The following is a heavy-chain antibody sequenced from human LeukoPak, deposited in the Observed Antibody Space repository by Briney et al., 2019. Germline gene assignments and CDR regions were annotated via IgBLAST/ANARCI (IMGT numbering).Heavy chain of an antibody. CDR3: ARGRRSMVRGVLDY. V-gene: IGHV4-34*01. Sequence: PSETLSLTCAVYGGSFSGYYWSWIRQPPGKGLEWIGEINHSGSTNYNPSLKSRVTISVDTSKNQFSLKLSSVTAADTAVYYCARGRRSMVRGVLDYWGQETLVTVSS. D-gene: IGHD3-10*01. J-gene: IGHJ4*02. CDR1: GGSFSGYY. CDR2: INHSGST.